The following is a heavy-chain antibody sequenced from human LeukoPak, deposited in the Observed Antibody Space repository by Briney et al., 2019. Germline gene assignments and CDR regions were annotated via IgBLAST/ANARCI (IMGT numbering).Heavy chain of an antibody. CDR2: ISSSSSYI. CDR3: ARVDAQVVLRYFDWDIASGAFDI. Sequence: GGSLRLSCAASGFTFSSYSMNWVRQAPGKGLEWVSSISSSSSYIYYADSVKGRFTISRDNAKNSLYLQMNSLRAEDTAVYYCARVDAQVVLRYFDWDIASGAFDIWGQGTMVTVSS. CDR1: GFTFSSYS. V-gene: IGHV3-21*01. J-gene: IGHJ3*02. D-gene: IGHD3-9*01.